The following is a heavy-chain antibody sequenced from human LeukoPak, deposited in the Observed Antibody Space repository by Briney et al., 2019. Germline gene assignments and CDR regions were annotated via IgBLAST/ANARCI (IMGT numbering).Heavy chain of an antibody. J-gene: IGHJ4*02. CDR1: GFTFSSYS. D-gene: IGHD2-2*01. CDR2: ISSSSSYV. V-gene: IGHV3-21*01. CDR3: ARDPHCSSTSCFFDY. Sequence: GGSLRLSCAASGFTFSSYSMNWVRQAPGKGLEWVSSISSSSSYVYYADSVKGRFTISRDNAKNSLYLQMNSLRAEDTAVYYCARDPHCSSTSCFFDYWGQGTLVTVSS.